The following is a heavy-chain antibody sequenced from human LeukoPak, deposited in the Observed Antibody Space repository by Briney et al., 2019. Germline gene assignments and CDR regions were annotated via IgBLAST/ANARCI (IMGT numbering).Heavy chain of an antibody. V-gene: IGHV3-30*18. CDR2: ISYDGSNK. J-gene: IGHJ6*04. D-gene: IGHD3-10*01. CDR1: GFTFSSYG. Sequence: GRSLRLSCAASGFTFSSYGMHWVRQAPGKGLEWVAVISYDGSNKYYADSVKGRFTISSDNSKNTLYLQMNSLRAEDTAVYYCAKDHGGYYYGSGSYLPYYYGMDVWGKGTTVTVSS. CDR3: AKDHGGYYYGSGSYLPYYYGMDV.